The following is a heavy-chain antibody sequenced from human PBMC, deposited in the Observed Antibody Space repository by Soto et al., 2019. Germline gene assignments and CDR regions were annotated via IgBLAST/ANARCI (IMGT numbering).Heavy chain of an antibody. V-gene: IGHV3-30*18. CDR2: ISYDGSNK. D-gene: IGHD1-7*01. Sequence: GGSLRLSCAASGFTFSSYGMHWVRQAPGKGLEWVAVISYDGSNKYYADSVKGRFTISRDNSKNTLYLQMNSLRAEDTAVYYCAKGTTAGYYYYGMDVWGQGTTVTVS. CDR3: AKGTTAGYYYYGMDV. CDR1: GFTFSSYG. J-gene: IGHJ6*02.